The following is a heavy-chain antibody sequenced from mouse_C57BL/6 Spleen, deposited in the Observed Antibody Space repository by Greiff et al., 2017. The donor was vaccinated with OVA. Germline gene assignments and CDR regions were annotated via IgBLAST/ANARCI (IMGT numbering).Heavy chain of an antibody. CDR3: ARGDSSGYVFAY. D-gene: IGHD3-2*02. CDR2: IDPSDSYT. J-gene: IGHJ3*01. V-gene: IGHV1-50*01. CDR1: GYTFTSYW. Sequence: QVQLQQPGAELVKPGASVKLSCKASGYTFTSYWMQWVKQRPGQGLEWIGEIDPSDSYTNYNQKFKGKATLTVDTSSSTAYMQLSSLTSEDSAVYYCARGDSSGYVFAYWGQGTLVTVSA.